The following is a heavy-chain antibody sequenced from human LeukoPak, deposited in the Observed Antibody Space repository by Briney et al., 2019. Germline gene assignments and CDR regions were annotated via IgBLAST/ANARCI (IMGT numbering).Heavy chain of an antibody. D-gene: IGHD3-10*01. CDR1: GYTFTSYD. V-gene: IGHV1-2*02. CDR2: INCNSGGT. J-gene: IGHJ4*02. CDR3: AREGQQRNYYGSGSYYPY. Sequence: ASVTVSCKASGYTFTSYDINWVRQAPGQGLEWMGGINCNSGGTKYAQKFQGRVTMTRDTSISTVDMELTRLRSDDTAVYYCAREGQQRNYYGSGSYYPYWGQGTLVTVSS.